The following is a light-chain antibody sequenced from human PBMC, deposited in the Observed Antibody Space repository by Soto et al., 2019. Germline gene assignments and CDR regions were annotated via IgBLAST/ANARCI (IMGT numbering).Light chain of an antibody. J-gene: IGKJ1*01. CDR3: QQSYSPPWT. CDR2: GAS. V-gene: IGKV1-39*01. Sequence: IEMTQSPSSLSASVGNRVTITFQASQDIGSYLNWYQQKPGKAPRVLIYGASSLQSGVSSRFSGSGSGTDFTLTITSLQSEDFATYYCQQSYSPPWTFGQGTKVDIK. CDR1: QDIGSY.